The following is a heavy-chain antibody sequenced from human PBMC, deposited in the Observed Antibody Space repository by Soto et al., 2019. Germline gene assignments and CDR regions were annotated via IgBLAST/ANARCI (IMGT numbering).Heavy chain of an antibody. J-gene: IGHJ3*01. CDR2: INSDGSTT. D-gene: IGHD2-21*02. CDR1: GFTFSHYW. Sequence: EVQLVESGGGLVQPGGSLRLSCAASGFTFSHYWMHWVRQTPGKGLVWISGINSDGSTTSSADSVRGRFSMSRDNAKNSLYLQMNSLRADDTAVYFCARDTGGVTARDAFDVWGHGTMVTVSS. CDR3: ARDTGGVTARDAFDV. V-gene: IGHV3-74*01.